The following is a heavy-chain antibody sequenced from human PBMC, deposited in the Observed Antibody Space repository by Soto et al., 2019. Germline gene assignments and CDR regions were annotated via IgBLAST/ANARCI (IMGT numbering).Heavy chain of an antibody. CDR3: AKKSLGSITLPALYYFDY. Sequence: EVQLLESGGGLVQPGGSLRLSCAGSGFTFGNYAFSWVRQPPGKGLEWVSVISGGGDATYYPDSVKGRFTTSRDNSKNTVDLQMNSLGAEDTAVYYCAKKSLGSITLPALYYFDYWGQGTLVTVSS. V-gene: IGHV3-23*01. J-gene: IGHJ4*02. CDR1: GFTFGNYA. D-gene: IGHD7-27*01. CDR2: ISGGGDAT.